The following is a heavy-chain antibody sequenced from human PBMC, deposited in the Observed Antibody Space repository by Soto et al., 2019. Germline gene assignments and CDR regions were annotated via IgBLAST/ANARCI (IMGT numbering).Heavy chain of an antibody. J-gene: IGHJ6*02. CDR3: AREGTYYDILLGSVPRYYYYCMDV. CDR2: IYTSGST. Sequence: SETLSLTCTVSGGTISSYYWSWIRQPAGKGLEWIGRIYTSGSTNYNPSLKSRVTMSVDTSKNQFSLKLSSVTAADTAVYYCAREGTYYDILLGSVPRYYYYCMDVWGQGTTVTVSS. CDR1: GGTISSYY. D-gene: IGHD3-9*01. V-gene: IGHV4-4*07.